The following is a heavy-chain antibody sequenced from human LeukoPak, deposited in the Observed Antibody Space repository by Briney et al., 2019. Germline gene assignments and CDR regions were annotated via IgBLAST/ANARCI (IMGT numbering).Heavy chain of an antibody. Sequence: GGSLRLSCVASGFTVSNNHMSWVRQSPGKGLEWVSLIYSSGNSYYPDSVKGRFTMSRDNPKNTVYLQMNSLRGEDTGVYYCARMTMALGGPLDTWGQGTLVTVSS. CDR2: IYSSGNS. CDR3: ARMTMALGGPLDT. J-gene: IGHJ5*02. V-gene: IGHV3-53*01. D-gene: IGHD2-15*01. CDR1: GFTVSNNH.